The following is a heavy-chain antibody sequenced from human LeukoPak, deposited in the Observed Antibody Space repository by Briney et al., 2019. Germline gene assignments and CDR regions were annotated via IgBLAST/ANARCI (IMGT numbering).Heavy chain of an antibody. Sequence: GGSLRLSCAASGFTFDNYAVHWVRQAPGKGLEWVAVIWYDGSNKYYADSVKGRFTISRDNSKNTLYLQMNSLRAEDTAVYYCARDRHSYPFDYWGQGTLVTVSS. CDR1: GFTFDNYA. J-gene: IGHJ4*02. V-gene: IGHV3-33*08. CDR2: IWYDGSNK. CDR3: ARDRHSYPFDY.